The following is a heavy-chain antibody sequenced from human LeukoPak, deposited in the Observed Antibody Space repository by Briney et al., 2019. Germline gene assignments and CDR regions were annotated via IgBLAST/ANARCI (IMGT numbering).Heavy chain of an antibody. D-gene: IGHD3-10*01. CDR2: ISGSGGST. CDR1: GFTFSSYG. CDR3: ARAMVRGVIITFWGY. Sequence: PGESLRLSCAASGFTFSSYGMSWVRQAPGKGLEWVSAISGSGGSTYYADSVKGRFTISRDNSKNTLYLQMNSLRAEDTAVYYCARAMVRGVIITFWGYWGQGTLVTVSS. J-gene: IGHJ4*02. V-gene: IGHV3-23*01.